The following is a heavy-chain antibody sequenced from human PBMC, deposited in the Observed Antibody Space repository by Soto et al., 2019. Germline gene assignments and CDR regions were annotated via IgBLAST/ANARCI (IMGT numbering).Heavy chain of an antibody. D-gene: IGHD2-15*01. CDR3: AREFQYCSGGNCYETPDFDY. CDR2: IIPILGIA. CDR1: GGTFSSYT. J-gene: IGHJ4*02. V-gene: IGHV1-69*04. Sequence: SGKVSCKASGGTFSSYTISWVRPAPGQGLEWMGRIIPILGIANYAQKFQGRVTITADKSTSTAYMELSSLRSEDTAVYYCAREFQYCSGGNCYETPDFDYWGQGTLVTVSS.